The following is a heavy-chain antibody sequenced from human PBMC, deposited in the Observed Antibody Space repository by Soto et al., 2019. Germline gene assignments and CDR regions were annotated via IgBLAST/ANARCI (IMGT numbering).Heavy chain of an antibody. CDR3: AKSPRYWTNGLCYPVYYFDY. CDR1: GFTFSSDA. Sequence: EVQLLESGGGLVQPGGSLRLSCAASGFTFSSDAMSWVRQAPGKGLEWVSGINGGGVSTYYAESVKGRFTISRDNSKNTVYLPMNSLSAEDTVVYYYAKSPRYWTNGLCYPVYYFDYWGQGSLVTVSS. V-gene: IGHV3-23*01. D-gene: IGHD2-8*01. J-gene: IGHJ4*02. CDR2: INGGGVST.